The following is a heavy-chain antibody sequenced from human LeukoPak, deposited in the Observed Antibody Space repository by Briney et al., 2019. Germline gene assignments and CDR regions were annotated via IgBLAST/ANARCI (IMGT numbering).Heavy chain of an antibody. CDR2: VYNSGIT. CDR1: GASVSDYY. D-gene: IGHD3-22*01. J-gene: IGHJ4*02. Sequence: SETLALPCTVSGASVSDYYCNWIRQPPGKGLEWIGYVYNSGITNYNPSLRSRVTISVDTSKNQFSLKLNSGTAADAGEYFSATVRLSSGYSNWGQGTLVTVSS. V-gene: IGHV4-59*02. CDR3: ATVRLSSGYSN.